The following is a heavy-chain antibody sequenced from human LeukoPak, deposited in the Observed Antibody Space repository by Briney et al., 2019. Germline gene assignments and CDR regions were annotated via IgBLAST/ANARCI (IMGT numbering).Heavy chain of an antibody. CDR1: GFTFSDYY. CDR2: ISGSGGST. V-gene: IGHV3-23*01. Sequence: GGSLRLSCAASGFTFSDYYMSWIRQAPGKGLEWVSAISGSGGSTYYADSVKGRFTISRDNSKNTLYLQMNSLRAEDTAVYYCAKASSYYDSSGYYPTPNYFDYWGQGTLVTVSS. D-gene: IGHD3-22*01. CDR3: AKASSYYDSSGYYPTPNYFDY. J-gene: IGHJ4*02.